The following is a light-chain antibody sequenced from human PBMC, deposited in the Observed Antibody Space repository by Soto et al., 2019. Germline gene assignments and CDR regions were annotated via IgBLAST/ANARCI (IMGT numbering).Light chain of an antibody. V-gene: IGKV3-15*01. CDR3: QHYNNWPVA. CDR2: VAS. J-gene: IGKJ1*01. Sequence: EIVMTKSPATLSVSPGERATLSCRASQSVSSNLAWYQQKPGQAHRLLIYVASTRATGIPARFSGSGSGTEFTLTISSLQSEDFALYYCQHYNNWPVAFGQGTKVEIK. CDR1: QSVSSN.